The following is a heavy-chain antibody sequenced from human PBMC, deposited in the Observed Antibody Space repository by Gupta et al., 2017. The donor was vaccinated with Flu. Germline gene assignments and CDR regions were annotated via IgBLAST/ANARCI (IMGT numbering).Heavy chain of an antibody. CDR2: ISSSSSYI. D-gene: IGHD6-19*01. Sequence: EVQLVESGGGLVKPGGSVRLSCAASGFIFSRYSMKWVRQAPGKGLEWVSSISSSSSYIYYADSVKGRFTISRDNAKNSLYLQMNSLRAEDTAVYYCARNEEQGIAVAAPDYWGQGTLVTVSS. CDR3: ARNEEQGIAVAAPDY. CDR1: GFIFSRYS. V-gene: IGHV3-21*01. J-gene: IGHJ4*02.